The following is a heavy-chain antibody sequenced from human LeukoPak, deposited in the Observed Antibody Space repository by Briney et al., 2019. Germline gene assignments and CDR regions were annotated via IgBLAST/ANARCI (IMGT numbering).Heavy chain of an antibody. D-gene: IGHD4-17*01. Sequence: PSQTLSLTCAVSGGSISSGGYSWSWIRQPPGKGLEWIGYIYHSGSTYYNPSLKSRVTISVDRSKNQFSLKLSSVTAADTAVYYCASTYGDGYAFDIWGQGTMVTVSS. CDR3: ASTYGDGYAFDI. V-gene: IGHV4-30-2*01. J-gene: IGHJ3*02. CDR2: IYHSGST. CDR1: GGSISSGGYS.